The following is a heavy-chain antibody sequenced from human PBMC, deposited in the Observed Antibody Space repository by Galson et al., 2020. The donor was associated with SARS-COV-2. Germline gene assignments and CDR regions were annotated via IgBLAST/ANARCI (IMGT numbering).Heavy chain of an antibody. J-gene: IGHJ4*02. CDR2: IHPDDSYT. CDR3: ARHGASSGWYEGIDY. Sequence: GESLKISCRTSGYSFTNYWIGWVRQMPGKGLEWMGIIHPDDSYTIYSPSFQVQVTISADKSISTAFLQWSSLKASDTAIYYGARHGASSGWYEGIDYWGQGTLVTVSS. D-gene: IGHD6-19*01. V-gene: IGHV5-51*01. CDR1: GYSFTNYW.